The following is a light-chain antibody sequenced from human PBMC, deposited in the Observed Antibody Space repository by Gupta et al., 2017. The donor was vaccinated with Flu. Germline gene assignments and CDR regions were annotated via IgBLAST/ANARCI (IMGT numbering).Light chain of an antibody. CDR2: GAS. CDR3: QQYGVPPKT. Sequence: EIVLTQSPAPLSVSPGESVSLSCWASQVVTSDYLAWYQQKPGQSPRLLIYGASTRATGTPERFSGSGSGTDFTLTISRLEPEDVAVYFCQQYGVPPKTFGQGTKVEIK. V-gene: IGKV3-20*01. J-gene: IGKJ1*01. CDR1: QVVTSDY.